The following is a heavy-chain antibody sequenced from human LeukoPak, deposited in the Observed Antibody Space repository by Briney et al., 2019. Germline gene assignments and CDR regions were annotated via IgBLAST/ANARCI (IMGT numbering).Heavy chain of an antibody. J-gene: IGHJ5*02. D-gene: IGHD3-10*01. CDR1: GFTFSSYA. Sequence: GGSLRLSCAASGFTFSSYAMSWVRQAPGEGLEWVSAISGSGGSTYYADSVKGLFTISRDNSKNTLYLQMNSLRAEDTAVYYCAKDRLLWFGEYLNWFDPWGQGTLVTVSS. CDR3: AKDRLLWFGEYLNWFDP. V-gene: IGHV3-23*01. CDR2: ISGSGGST.